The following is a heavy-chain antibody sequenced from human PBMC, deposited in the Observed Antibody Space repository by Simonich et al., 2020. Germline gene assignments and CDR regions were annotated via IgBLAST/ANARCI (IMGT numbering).Heavy chain of an antibody. CDR2: ISAYKGNT. Sequence: QVQLVQSGAEVKKPGASVKVSCKASGYTFTSYGISWVRQAPGQGLEWMGWISAYKGNTNYAQNLQGRVTMTTDTSTSTAYMELRSLRSDDTAVYYCARASRGTWWYYYFDYWGQGTLVTVSS. CDR1: GYTFTSYG. CDR3: ARASRGTWWYYYFDY. J-gene: IGHJ4*02. V-gene: IGHV1-18*01. D-gene: IGHD2-15*01.